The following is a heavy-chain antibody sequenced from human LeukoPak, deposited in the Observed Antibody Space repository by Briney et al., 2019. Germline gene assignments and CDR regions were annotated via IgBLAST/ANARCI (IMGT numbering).Heavy chain of an antibody. Sequence: ASVKVSCKASGYTFTSYDINWVRQATGQGLEWMGWMNPNSGNTGYAQKFQGRVTMTRDTSISTAYMELSRLRSDDTAVYYCARLARGGLRKIMDVWGKGTTVTVSS. J-gene: IGHJ6*03. CDR3: ARLARGGLRKIMDV. CDR2: MNPNSGNT. D-gene: IGHD4-17*01. V-gene: IGHV1-8*01. CDR1: GYTFTSYD.